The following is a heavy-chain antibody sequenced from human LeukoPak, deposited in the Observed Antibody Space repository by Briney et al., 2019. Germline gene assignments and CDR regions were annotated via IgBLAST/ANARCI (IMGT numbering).Heavy chain of an antibody. CDR2: IYQTGAT. Sequence: PSETLSLTCAVSGYSISSGFYWAWVRQSPRLGLEWIGSIYQTGATYYNPSLRSRVSMSVDTSTNRFSLHLNSATATDTAVYYCARLTACGSALCRTARYQFDSWGQGTLVTVSS. CDR1: GYSISSGFY. D-gene: IGHD2-15*01. J-gene: IGHJ4*02. CDR3: ARLTACGSALCRTARYQFDS. V-gene: IGHV4-38-2*01.